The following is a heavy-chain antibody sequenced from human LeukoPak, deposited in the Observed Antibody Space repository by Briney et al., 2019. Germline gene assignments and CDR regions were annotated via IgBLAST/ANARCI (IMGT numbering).Heavy chain of an antibody. Sequence: SETLSLTCTVSGGSISSYYWSWIRQPAGKGLEWIGYIYYTGSTNYNPSLKSRVTMSVDTSKNQISLKLSSVTAADSAVYYCVRRVRYFGQNDYWGQGTLVTVSS. CDR1: GGSISSYY. CDR2: IYYTGST. D-gene: IGHD3-9*01. V-gene: IGHV4-59*08. CDR3: VRRVRYFGQNDY. J-gene: IGHJ4*02.